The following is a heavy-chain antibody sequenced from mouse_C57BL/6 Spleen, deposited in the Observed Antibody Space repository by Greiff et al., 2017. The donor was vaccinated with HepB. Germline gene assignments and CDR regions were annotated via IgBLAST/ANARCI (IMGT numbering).Heavy chain of an antibody. V-gene: IGHV1-42*01. CDR2: INPSTGGT. CDR3: ARWVSTTVLEVFAY. CDR1: GYSFTGYY. D-gene: IGHD1-1*01. Sequence: EVQLQQSGPELVKPGASVKISCKASGYSFTGYYMNWVKQSPEKSLEWIGEINPSTGGTTYNQKFKDKATLTVDKSSSTAYMQLKSLTSEDSAVYYCARWVSTTVLEVFAYWGQGTLVTVSS. J-gene: IGHJ3*01.